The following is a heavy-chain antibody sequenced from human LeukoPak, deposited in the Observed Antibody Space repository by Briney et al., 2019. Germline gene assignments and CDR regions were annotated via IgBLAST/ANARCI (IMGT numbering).Heavy chain of an antibody. CDR2: ISTYNGNT. CDR3: AREGDILTGYYSSPQPNWFDP. D-gene: IGHD3-9*01. Sequence: ASVKVSCKASGYTFTSYGISWVRQAPGQGLEWMGWISTYNGNTNYAQKLQGRVTMTTDTSTSTAYMELRSLRSDDTAVYYCAREGDILTGYYSSPQPNWFDPWGQGTLVTVSS. CDR1: GYTFTSYG. V-gene: IGHV1-18*01. J-gene: IGHJ5*02.